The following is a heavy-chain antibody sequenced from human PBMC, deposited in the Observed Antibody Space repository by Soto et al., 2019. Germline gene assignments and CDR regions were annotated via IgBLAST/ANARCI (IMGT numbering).Heavy chain of an antibody. V-gene: IGHV3-30*18. Sequence: GGSLRLSCVASGFTFSSYGMYWVRQAPGKGLEWVAVISSDGSNEYYADSVKGRFTISRDNSKNTLYLQMNSLRAEDTAVYYCAKDPIAVAGNNYYRMDVWGQGTTVTVSS. J-gene: IGHJ6*02. CDR2: ISSDGSNE. CDR1: GFTFSSYG. D-gene: IGHD6-19*01. CDR3: AKDPIAVAGNNYYRMDV.